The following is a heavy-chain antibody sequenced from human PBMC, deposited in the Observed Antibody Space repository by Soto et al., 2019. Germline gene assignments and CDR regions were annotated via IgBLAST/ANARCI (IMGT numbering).Heavy chain of an antibody. D-gene: IGHD4-17*01. Sequence: GASVKVSCKASGDTFSSYAMSWVRQAPGQGLEWMGGIIPIFGTANYAQKFQGRVTITTDESTSTAYMELSSLRSEDTAVYYCANHLLSAYGDYEGPDYWGQGTLVTVSS. J-gene: IGHJ4*02. CDR2: IIPIFGTA. CDR1: GDTFSSYA. CDR3: ANHLLSAYGDYEGPDY. V-gene: IGHV1-69*05.